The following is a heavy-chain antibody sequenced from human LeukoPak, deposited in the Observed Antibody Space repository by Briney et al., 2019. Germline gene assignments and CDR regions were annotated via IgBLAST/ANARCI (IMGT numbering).Heavy chain of an antibody. J-gene: IGHJ4*02. V-gene: IGHV3-30-3*01. CDR2: VSYDGTNK. D-gene: IGHD6-19*01. CDR1: GFSFTNHA. Sequence: GGSLRLSCAASGFSFTNHAMHWVRQAPGKGLEWMALVSYDGTNKFYTDSVMGRFTVSRDNSKNMLYLQMNTLRVADTAVYYCARGRGWIYDSWGRGTLVTVSS. CDR3: ARGRGWIYDS.